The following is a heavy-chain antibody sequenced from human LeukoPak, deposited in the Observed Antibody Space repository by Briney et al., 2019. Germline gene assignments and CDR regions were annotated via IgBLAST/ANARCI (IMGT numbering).Heavy chain of an antibody. V-gene: IGHV3-48*01. Sequence: PGGSLRLSCAASGFTFTIFGFNWVRQARGKVPEWVSYIDARSGITYYADSVQGRFTISRDNAQESVFLQMNSLRADDTAVYYCARTYDFGRGPPGDAFDNWGPGTLVTVSS. CDR3: ARTYDFGRGPPGDAFDN. D-gene: IGHD3-3*01. CDR1: GFTFTIFG. CDR2: IDARSGIT. J-gene: IGHJ3*02.